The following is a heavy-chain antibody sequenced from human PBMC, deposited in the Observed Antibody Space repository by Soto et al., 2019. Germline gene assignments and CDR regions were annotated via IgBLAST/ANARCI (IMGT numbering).Heavy chain of an antibody. D-gene: IGHD3-9*01. Sequence: QAQLVQSGTEVKKPGASVKVSCKASGYSFTTYGMTWVRQAPGQGLEWMGWISTDKGNTKYAQNFQSRATLTTDTSTSTAYMELRSLRSDDTAVYYCARDLDWNLDYWGQGTLVTVSS. J-gene: IGHJ4*02. CDR1: GYSFTTYG. CDR3: ARDLDWNLDY. V-gene: IGHV1-18*01. CDR2: ISTDKGNT.